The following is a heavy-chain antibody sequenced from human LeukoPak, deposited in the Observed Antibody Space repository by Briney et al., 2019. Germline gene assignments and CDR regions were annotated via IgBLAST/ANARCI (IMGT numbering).Heavy chain of an antibody. Sequence: SETLSLTCAVYGGSFSGYYWSWIRQPPGKGLEWIGEINHSGSTNYNPSLKSRVTISVDTSKNQFSLKLSSVTAADTAVYYCARRRGSNHFDYWGQGTLVTVSS. V-gene: IGHV4-34*01. CDR3: ARRRGSNHFDY. CDR1: GGSFSGYY. J-gene: IGHJ4*02. D-gene: IGHD1-14*01. CDR2: INHSGST.